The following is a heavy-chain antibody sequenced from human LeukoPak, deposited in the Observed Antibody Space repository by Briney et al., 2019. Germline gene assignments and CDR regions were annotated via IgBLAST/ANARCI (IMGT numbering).Heavy chain of an antibody. J-gene: IGHJ5*02. Sequence: GGSLRLSCAASGFTFSSYAMSWVRQAPGKGLEWVSGITGTGGTTYYADSVKGPFTISRDNSKNTLSLQMDSLRAEDTAIYYCAKNAYYYDSSTYPWGQGTLVTVSS. CDR2: ITGTGGTT. D-gene: IGHD3-22*01. CDR1: GFTFSSYA. V-gene: IGHV3-23*01. CDR3: AKNAYYYDSSTYP.